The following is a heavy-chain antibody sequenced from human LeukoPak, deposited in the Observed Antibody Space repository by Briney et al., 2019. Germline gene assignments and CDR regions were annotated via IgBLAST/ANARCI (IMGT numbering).Heavy chain of an antibody. CDR2: ISAYNGNT. Sequence: GASVKVSCKASGYTFTSYGISWVRQAPGQGLEWMGWISAYNGNTNYAQKLQGRVTMTTDTSTSTAYMELRSLRSDDTAVYYCARGRITDTSYYDSLFAFDMWGQGTMVTVSS. CDR1: GYTFTSYG. V-gene: IGHV1-18*01. CDR3: ARGRITDTSYYDSLFAFDM. D-gene: IGHD3-22*01. J-gene: IGHJ3*02.